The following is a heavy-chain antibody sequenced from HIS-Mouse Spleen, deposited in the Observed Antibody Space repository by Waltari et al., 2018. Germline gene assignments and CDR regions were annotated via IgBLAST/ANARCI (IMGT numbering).Heavy chain of an antibody. D-gene: IGHD6-13*01. CDR2: IYYSGST. V-gene: IGHV4-39*07. J-gene: IGHJ2*01. CDR1: GGSISSSSYY. Sequence: QLQLQESGPGLVKPSETLSLTCTVSGGSISSSSYYWGWNRQAPGKGLEWIGSIYYSGSTYYNPSLKSRVTISVDTSKNQFSLKLSSVTAADTAVYYCAREIPYSSSWYDWYFDLWGRGTLVTVSS. CDR3: AREIPYSSSWYDWYFDL.